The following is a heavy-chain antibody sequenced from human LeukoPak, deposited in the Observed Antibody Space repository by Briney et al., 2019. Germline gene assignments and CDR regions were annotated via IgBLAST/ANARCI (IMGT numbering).Heavy chain of an antibody. J-gene: IGHJ4*02. V-gene: IGHV1-69*13. CDR2: IIPIFGTP. CDR1: GGTFSYP. CDR3: ARPADCSRASCQFDY. Sequence: SVKVSCKASGGTFSYPISWVRQAPGQGLEWMGGIIPIFGTPNYAQKFQGRVTITADESTRTAYMELSSLRSEDTAVYYCARPADCSRASCQFDYWGQGTLVTVSS. D-gene: IGHD2-2*01.